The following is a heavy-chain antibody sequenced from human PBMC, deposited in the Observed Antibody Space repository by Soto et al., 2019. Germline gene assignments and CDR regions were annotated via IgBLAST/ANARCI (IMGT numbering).Heavy chain of an antibody. CDR3: AKVYSSSGDYYYYMDV. CDR1: GFTFSSYS. D-gene: IGHD6-6*01. J-gene: IGHJ6*03. Sequence: GGSLRLSCAASGFTFSSYSMNWVRQAPGKGLEWVAVISYDGSNKYYADSVKGRFTISRDNSKNTLYLQMNSLRAEDTAVYYCAKVYSSSGDYYYYMDVWGKGTTVTVSS. V-gene: IGHV3-30*18. CDR2: ISYDGSNK.